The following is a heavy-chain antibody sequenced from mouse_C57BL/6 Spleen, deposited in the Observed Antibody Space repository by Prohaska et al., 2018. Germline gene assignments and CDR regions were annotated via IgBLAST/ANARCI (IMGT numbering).Heavy chain of an antibody. Sequence: EVKLDESGGGLVQPGGSMKLSCVASGFTFSNYWMNWVRQSPETGLEWVAQIRLKYDNYATNYAESVKGRFTISRDDSKSSVDMQMNNLRAEDTGIYYCTGPAAWFAYWGQGTLVTVSA. V-gene: IGHV6-3*01. CDR3: TGPAAWFAY. J-gene: IGHJ3*01. CDR1: GFTFSNYW. CDR2: IRLKYDNYAT.